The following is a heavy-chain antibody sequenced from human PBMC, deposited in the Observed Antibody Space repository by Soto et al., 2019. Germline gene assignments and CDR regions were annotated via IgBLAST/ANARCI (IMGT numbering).Heavy chain of an antibody. CDR2: VSANGDIT. V-gene: IGHV3-23*01. CDR1: GFTFSDYA. D-gene: IGHD1-26*01. J-gene: IGHJ6*02. CDR3: ARGDRGGSGSPASYYLSGFDV. Sequence: EVQVLESGGDLVQPGGSLRLSCAASGFTFSDYAMTWVRQAPGKGLDWVSSVSANGDITYYADSVKGRFTISRDNSNNTLLLQMNSLRAEDTALFYCARGDRGGSGSPASYYLSGFDVWGQGTTVTVSS.